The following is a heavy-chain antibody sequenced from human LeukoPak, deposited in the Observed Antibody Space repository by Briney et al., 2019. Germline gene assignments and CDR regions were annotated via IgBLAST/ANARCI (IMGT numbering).Heavy chain of an antibody. CDR2: INWNSGTI. J-gene: IGHJ4*02. CDR3: AKGRGYYSPDY. Sequence: GGSLRLSCAASGFTFSNHWMSWVRQAPGKGLEWVSGINWNSGTIAYGDSMRGRFIISRDNTKNSLYLQMNSLRPEDTALYYCAKGRGYYSPDYWGQGTLVTVSS. CDR1: GFTFSNHW. D-gene: IGHD3-22*01. V-gene: IGHV3-9*01.